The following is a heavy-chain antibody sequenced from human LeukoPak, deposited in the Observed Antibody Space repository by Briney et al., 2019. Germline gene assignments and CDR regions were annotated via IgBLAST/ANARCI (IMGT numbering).Heavy chain of an antibody. J-gene: IGHJ4*02. CDR2: MNPNSGNT. D-gene: IGHD6-19*01. V-gene: IGHV1-8*01. CDR3: ARGRDSSGWFHLDY. Sequence: ASVKVSCKASGYTFTSYDINCVRQATGQGLEWMGWMNPNSGNTLYAQKFHGRVTMTRNTSISTAYMELSSLRSEDTAVYYCARGRDSSGWFHLDYWGQGTLVTVSS. CDR1: GYTFTSYD.